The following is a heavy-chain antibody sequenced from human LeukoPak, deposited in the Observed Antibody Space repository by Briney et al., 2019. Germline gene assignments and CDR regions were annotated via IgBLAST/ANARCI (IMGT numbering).Heavy chain of an antibody. CDR1: GGSFSGYY. CDR2: ISGSGGST. J-gene: IGHJ4*02. D-gene: IGHD2-21*02. Sequence: ETLSLTCAVYGGSFSGYYWSWVRQAPGKGLEWVSAISGSGGSTYYADSVKGRFTISRDNSKNTLYLQMNSLRAEDTAVYYCAKPASHIVVVTAIDYWGQGTLATVSS. V-gene: IGHV3-23*01. CDR3: AKPASHIVVVTAIDY.